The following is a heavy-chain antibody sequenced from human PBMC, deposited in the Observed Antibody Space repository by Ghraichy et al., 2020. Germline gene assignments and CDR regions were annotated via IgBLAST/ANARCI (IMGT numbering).Heavy chain of an antibody. J-gene: IGHJ4*02. CDR2: ISYDGSNK. V-gene: IGHV3-30*18. D-gene: IGHD3-22*01. CDR3: AKDSSGPCSN. CDR1: GFTFSSYG. Sequence: GSLRLSCAASGFTFSSYGMHWVRQAPGKGLEWVAVISYDGSNKYYADSVKGRFTISRDNSKNTLYLQMNSLRAEDTAVYYCAKDSSGPCSNWGQGTLVTVSS.